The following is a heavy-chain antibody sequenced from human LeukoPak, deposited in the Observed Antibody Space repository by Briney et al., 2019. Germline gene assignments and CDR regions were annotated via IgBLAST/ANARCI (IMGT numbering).Heavy chain of an antibody. J-gene: IGHJ3*02. V-gene: IGHV4-59*08. CDR1: GGSISSYY. CDR2: IYYNGST. CDR3: ARRGYCSGGSCYPPGAFDI. Sequence: SETLSLTCTVSGGSISSYYWSWIRQPPGKGLEWIGYIYYNGSTNYNPSLKSRVTISVDTSKNQFSLKLSSVTAADTAVYYCARRGYCSGGSCYPPGAFDIWGQGTMVTVSS. D-gene: IGHD2-15*01.